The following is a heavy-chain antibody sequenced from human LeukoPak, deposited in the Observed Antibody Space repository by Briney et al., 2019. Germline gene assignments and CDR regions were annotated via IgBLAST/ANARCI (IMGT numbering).Heavy chain of an antibody. Sequence: GESLKISCKGAGYSFTTYWISWVRQMPGKGLEWMGRIDPSDSYTNYSPSFQGHVTISADKSFSTAYLQWTSLKASDTAMYYCARHAKAYGSSCDYWGQGTLVTVSS. CDR2: IDPSDSYT. CDR1: GYSFTTYW. V-gene: IGHV5-10-1*01. CDR3: ARHAKAYGSSCDY. D-gene: IGHD6-13*01. J-gene: IGHJ4*02.